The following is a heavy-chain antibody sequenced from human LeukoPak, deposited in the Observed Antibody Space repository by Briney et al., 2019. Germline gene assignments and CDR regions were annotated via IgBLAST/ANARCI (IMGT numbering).Heavy chain of an antibody. Sequence: SQTLSLTCAISGDSVSSNSAAWNWIRQSPSRGLEWLGRTYYRSKWYNDYAGSVKSRITINPDTSKNQFSLQLNSVTPEDTAVYYCARDLVVAAPPYYYYGMDVWGQGTTVTVSS. CDR3: ARDLVVAAPPYYYYGMDV. CDR1: GDSVSSNSAA. CDR2: TYYRSKWYN. J-gene: IGHJ6*02. D-gene: IGHD6-25*01. V-gene: IGHV6-1*01.